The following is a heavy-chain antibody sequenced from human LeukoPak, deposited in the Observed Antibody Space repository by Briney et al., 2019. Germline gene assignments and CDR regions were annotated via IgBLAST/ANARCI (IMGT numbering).Heavy chain of an antibody. J-gene: IGHJ4*02. Sequence: PGGSLRLSCAASGFTFSDYYMSWIRQAPGKGLEWVSYISSSGFTIYYADSVKGRFTISRDNAKNSLYLQMNSLRAEDTAVYYCARDIDYYDSSRYSYYFDYWGQGTLVTVPS. CDR1: GFTFSDYY. V-gene: IGHV3-11*04. CDR3: ARDIDYYDSSRYSYYFDY. CDR2: ISSSGFTI. D-gene: IGHD3-22*01.